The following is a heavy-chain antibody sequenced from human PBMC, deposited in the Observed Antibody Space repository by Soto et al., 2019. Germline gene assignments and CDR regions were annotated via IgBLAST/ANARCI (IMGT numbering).Heavy chain of an antibody. D-gene: IGHD1-1*01. CDR3: ARVQRRWRQYVDY. J-gene: IGHJ4*02. V-gene: IGHV1-18*04. Sequence: ASVKVSCKASGYTFTSYGISWVRQAPGQGLEWMGWISAYNGNTNYAQKLQGRVTMTTDTSTSTAYMELRSLRSDDTAEYSSARVQRRWRQYVDYWGQGTLVTVSS. CDR2: ISAYNGNT. CDR1: GYTFTSYG.